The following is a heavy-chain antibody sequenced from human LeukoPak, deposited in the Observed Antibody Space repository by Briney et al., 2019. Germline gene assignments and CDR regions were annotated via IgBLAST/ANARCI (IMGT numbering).Heavy chain of an antibody. V-gene: IGHV4-39*01. CDR1: GGSISSSSYY. J-gene: IGHJ5*02. D-gene: IGHD2-2*01. Sequence: SETLSLTCTVSGGSISSSSYYWGWIRQPPGKGLEWNGSIYYSGSTYYNPSLKSRVTISVDTSKNQFSLKLSSVTAADTAVYYCALGYCSSTSCNLDNWLDPWGQGTLVTVSS. CDR2: IYYSGST. CDR3: ALGYCSSTSCNLDNWLDP.